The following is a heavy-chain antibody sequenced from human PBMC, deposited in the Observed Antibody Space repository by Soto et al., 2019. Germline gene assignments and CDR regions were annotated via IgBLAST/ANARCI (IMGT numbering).Heavy chain of an antibody. D-gene: IGHD3-10*01. CDR3: ARGRASGSYYLLDY. CDR2: INPNSGNI. CDR1: GDTFTTYD. Sequence: GASVKVSCKASGDTFTTYDINWVRQATGHGLEWMGWINPNSGNIGYAQRFQGRVTMTRDTAIRTAYMEVSSLRSDDTAVYYCARGRASGSYYLLDYWGQGTLVTVPQ. J-gene: IGHJ4*02. V-gene: IGHV1-8*01.